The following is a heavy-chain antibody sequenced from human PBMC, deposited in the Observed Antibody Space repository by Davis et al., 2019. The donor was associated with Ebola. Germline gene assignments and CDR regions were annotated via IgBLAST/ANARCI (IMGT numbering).Heavy chain of an antibody. CDR1: GFTVSSNY. Sequence: GESLKISCAASGFTVSSNYMSWVRQAPGKGLEWVSVIYSGGSTYYADSVKGRFTISRDNSKNTLYLQMNSLRAEDTAVYYCARGGGSHYYYYYMYVWGKGTTVTVSS. J-gene: IGHJ6*03. CDR3: ARGGGSHYYYYYMYV. D-gene: IGHD3-16*01. V-gene: IGHV3-53*05. CDR2: IYSGGST.